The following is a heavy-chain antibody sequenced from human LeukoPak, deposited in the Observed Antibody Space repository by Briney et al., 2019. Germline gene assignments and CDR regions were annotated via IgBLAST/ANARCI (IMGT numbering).Heavy chain of an antibody. D-gene: IGHD3-9*01. J-gene: IGHJ4*02. CDR1: GFSLDDYA. V-gene: IGHV3-9*01. CDR2: ISWNSGSI. Sequence: GGSLRLSCAASGFSLDDYAMHWVRHAPGKGLEWVSGISWNSGSIGYADSVKGRFTISRVNAKNSLYLQMNSLRAEDTALYYCAKGYDILTGYPLDYWGQGTPVTVSS. CDR3: AKGYDILTGYPLDY.